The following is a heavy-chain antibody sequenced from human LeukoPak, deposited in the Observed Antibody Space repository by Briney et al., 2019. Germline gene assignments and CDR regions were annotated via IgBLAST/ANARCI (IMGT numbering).Heavy chain of an antibody. D-gene: IGHD2-21*02. CDR3: ARADDGEPPIVVVTAN. Sequence: PSETLSLTCAVYGGSFSGYCWSWIRQPPGKGLEWIGEINHSGSTNYNPSLKSRVTISVDRSKNQFSLKLSSVTAADTAVYYCARADDGEPPIVVVTANWGQGTLVTVSS. CDR1: GGSFSGYC. J-gene: IGHJ4*02. V-gene: IGHV4-34*01. CDR2: INHSGST.